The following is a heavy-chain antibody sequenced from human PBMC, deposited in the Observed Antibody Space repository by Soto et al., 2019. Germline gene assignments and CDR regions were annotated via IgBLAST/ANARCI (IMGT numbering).Heavy chain of an antibody. J-gene: IGHJ4*02. CDR2: IKQDGSEK. CDR1: GFTFSSYW. CDR3: ARGLSILTGYPDY. V-gene: IGHV3-7*01. D-gene: IGHD3-9*01. Sequence: GGSLRLSCAASGFTFSSYWMSWARQAPGKGLEWVANIKQDGSEKYYVDSVKGRFTISRDNAKNSLYLQMNSLRAEDTAVYYCARGLSILTGYPDYWGQGTLVTVYS.